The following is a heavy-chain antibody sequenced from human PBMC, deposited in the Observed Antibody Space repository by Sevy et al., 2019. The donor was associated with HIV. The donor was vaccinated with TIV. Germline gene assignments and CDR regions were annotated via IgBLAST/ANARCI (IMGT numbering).Heavy chain of an antibody. CDR1: GYTFTSYY. D-gene: IGHD3-22*01. V-gene: IGHV1-46*01. Sequence: ASVKVSCKASGYTFTSYYMHWVRQAPGQGLEWMGIINPSGGSTSYAQKFQGRVTMTRDTSTRTVYMELSSLRSEDTAVYYCARGTRGTMIVVVTHYYGMDVWGQGTTVTVSS. CDR3: ARGTRGTMIVVVTHYYGMDV. J-gene: IGHJ6*02. CDR2: INPSGGST.